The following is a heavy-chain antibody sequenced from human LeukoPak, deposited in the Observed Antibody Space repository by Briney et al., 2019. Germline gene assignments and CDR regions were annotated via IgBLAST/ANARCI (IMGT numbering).Heavy chain of an antibody. CDR1: GDTFTSYD. CDR2: MNPNSGNT. V-gene: IGHV1-8*01. J-gene: IGHJ4*02. CDR3: ARLTADCSGGSCYFYFDY. D-gene: IGHD2-15*01. Sequence: ASVKVSCKASGDTFTSYDINWVRQATGQGLEWMGWMNPNSGNTGYAQKFQGRVTMTRNTSISTAYMELSSLRSEDTAVYYCARLTADCSGGSCYFYFDYWGQGTLVTVSS.